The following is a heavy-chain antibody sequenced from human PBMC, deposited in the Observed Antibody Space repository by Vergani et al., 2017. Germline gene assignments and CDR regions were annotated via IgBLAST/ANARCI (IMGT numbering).Heavy chain of an antibody. Sequence: QVQLVESGGGLVKPGGSLRLSCAASGFTFSDYYMSWIRQAPGKGLEWVAFIRYDGSNKYYADSVKGRFTISRDNSKNTLYLQMNSLRAEDTAVYYCAKDGAYSGYYLDYWGQGTLVTVSS. D-gene: IGHD3-22*01. V-gene: IGHV3-30*02. CDR1: GFTFSDYY. CDR3: AKDGAYSGYYLDY. CDR2: IRYDGSNK. J-gene: IGHJ4*02.